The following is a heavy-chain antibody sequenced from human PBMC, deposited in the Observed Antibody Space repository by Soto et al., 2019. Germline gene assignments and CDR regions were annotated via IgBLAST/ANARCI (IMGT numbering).Heavy chain of an antibody. CDR2: VNADGSST. V-gene: IGHV3-74*01. J-gene: IGHJ4*02. CDR3: AKAGDWNYVFDF. Sequence: PGGSLRLSFAASGFSFTHYRIHWVRQVPGKGLEWVCRVNADGSSTNYAGFAKGRFTISRDNSKNTAYLEMNNLRVDDTALYYCAKAGDWNYVFDFWGQGTSVTVSS. CDR1: GFSFTHYR. D-gene: IGHD1-7*01.